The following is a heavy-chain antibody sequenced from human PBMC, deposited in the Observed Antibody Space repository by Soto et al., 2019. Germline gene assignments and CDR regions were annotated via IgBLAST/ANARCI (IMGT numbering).Heavy chain of an antibody. D-gene: IGHD3-3*01. CDR2: ISSSSSYI. J-gene: IGHJ6*03. CDR3: SNPCYADLRFLECPSGYMDV. V-gene: IGHV3-21*01. CDR1: GFTFSSYS. Sequence: GGSLRLSCASSGFTFSSYSMNWVRQAPGKGLEWVSSISSSSSYIYYADSVKGRFTISRDNAKNSLYLQMNSLRAEDTAVYYCSNPCYADLRFLECPSGYMDVWGKGTTVTVSS.